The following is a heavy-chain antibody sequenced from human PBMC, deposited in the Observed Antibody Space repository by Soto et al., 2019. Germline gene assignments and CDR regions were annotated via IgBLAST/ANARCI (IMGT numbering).Heavy chain of an antibody. CDR3: ERHDRGDYCYYGLGV. J-gene: IGHJ6*02. CDR2: ISSSSGYI. Sequence: GSLRLSCKASGCSFSTFSMNWVRQAPGKGLEYVPVISSSSGYIYYADSVKGRFTVSRDNARNTLFLQMSGLREEDTAVYYCERHDRGDYCYYGLGVWGQGTKVTVSS. CDR1: GCSFSTFS. D-gene: IGHD3-3*01. V-gene: IGHV3-21*01.